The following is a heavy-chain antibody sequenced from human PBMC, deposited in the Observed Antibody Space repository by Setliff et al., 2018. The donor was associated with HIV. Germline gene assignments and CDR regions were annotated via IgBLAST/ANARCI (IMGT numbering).Heavy chain of an antibody. CDR1: GFTFSSYP. D-gene: IGHD3-10*01. CDR2: ISHDGSYK. J-gene: IGHJ6*03. Sequence: GGSLRLSCAGSGFTFSSYPMHWVRQAPGKGLEWVALISHDGSYKYYADSVQGRFTISRDNSKNTLFLQMNSLTAEDTAVYYCAKTVFGGWDYYYMDVWGKGTTVTVS. CDR3: AKTVFGGWDYYYMDV. V-gene: IGHV3-30*04.